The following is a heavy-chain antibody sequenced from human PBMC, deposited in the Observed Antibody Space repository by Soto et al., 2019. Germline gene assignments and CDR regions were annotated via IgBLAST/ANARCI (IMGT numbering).Heavy chain of an antibody. CDR2: IGTAGDT. V-gene: IGHV3-13*01. D-gene: IGHD6-13*01. J-gene: IGHJ5*02. CDR3: ARLSLSSSWYWFDP. CDR1: GFTFSSYD. Sequence: HPGGSLRLSCAASGFTFSSYDMHWVRQATGKGLEWVSAIGTAGDTYYPGSVKGRFTISRENAKNSLYLQMNSLRAGDTAVYYCARLSLSSSWYWFDPWGQGTLVTVSS.